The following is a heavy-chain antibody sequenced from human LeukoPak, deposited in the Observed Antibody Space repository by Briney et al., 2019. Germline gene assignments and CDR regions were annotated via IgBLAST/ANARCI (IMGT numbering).Heavy chain of an antibody. Sequence: PGGSLRLSCAASGFTVSSNYMSWVRQAPGKGLEWVSVIYSGGSTYYADSVKGRFTISRDNSKNTLYLQMNSLRAEDTAVYYCAREAYYYDSSGYYDGPRGGYYYYGMDVWGQGTTATVSS. CDR2: IYSGGST. J-gene: IGHJ6*02. CDR1: GFTVSSNY. CDR3: AREAYYYDSSGYYDGPRGGYYYYGMDV. D-gene: IGHD3-22*01. V-gene: IGHV3-53*01.